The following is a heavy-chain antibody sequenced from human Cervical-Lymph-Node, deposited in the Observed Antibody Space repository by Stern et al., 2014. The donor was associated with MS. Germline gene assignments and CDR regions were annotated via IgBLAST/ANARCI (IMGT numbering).Heavy chain of an antibody. CDR3: ARDRCSRGGCCFRH. J-gene: IGHJ4*02. D-gene: IGHD2-15*01. CDR1: GFTFSNYA. V-gene: IGHV3-30-3*01. CDR2: ISDDGSNK. Sequence: VQLVESGGGVVQPGSSLRLSCAASGFTFSNYAMHWVRQAPGQGLEWITLISDDGSNKYHADSVKGRFTISRDNSNNTLYLQMIALRAEDTAVYYCARDRCSRGGCCFRHWGQGTLVTVSP.